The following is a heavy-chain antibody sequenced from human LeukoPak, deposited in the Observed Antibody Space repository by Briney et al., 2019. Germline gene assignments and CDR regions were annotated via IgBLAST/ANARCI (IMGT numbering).Heavy chain of an antibody. CDR2: ISYDGSNK. CDR1: GFTFSSYG. D-gene: IGHD3-22*01. V-gene: IGHV3-30*18. CDR3: AKPDYDSSGYSFDY. J-gene: IGHJ4*02. Sequence: GRSLRLSCAASGFTFSSYGMHWVRQALGKGLEWVAVISYDGSNKYYADSVKGRFTISRDNSKNTLYLQMNSLRAEDTAVYYCAKPDYDSSGYSFDYWGQGTLVTVSS.